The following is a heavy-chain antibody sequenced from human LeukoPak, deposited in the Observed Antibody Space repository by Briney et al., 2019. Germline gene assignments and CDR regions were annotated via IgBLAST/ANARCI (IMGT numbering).Heavy chain of an antibody. CDR1: GFTFSIYA. J-gene: IGHJ4*02. V-gene: IGHV3-23*01. Sequence: GGSLRLSCAASGFTFSIYAMSWVRRAPGRGLEWVSSITGNGAGTFYTDSVKGRFTISRDNSKNTLFLQMNSLRAEDTAIYYCAKDRPNYYDSSGHYYRRNGDYWGQGTLVTVSS. CDR2: ITGNGAGT. CDR3: AKDRPNYYDSSGHYYRRNGDY. D-gene: IGHD3-22*01.